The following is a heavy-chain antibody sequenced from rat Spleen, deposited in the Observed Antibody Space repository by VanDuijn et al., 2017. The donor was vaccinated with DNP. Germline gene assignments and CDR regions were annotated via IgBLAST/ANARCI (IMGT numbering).Heavy chain of an antibody. V-gene: IGHV5-17*01. D-gene: IGHD1-3*01. CDR1: GFTFSDYV. J-gene: IGHJ3*01. CDR2: ISYDGSRI. Sequence: EVQLVESGGGLVRPGRSLKLSCAASGFTFSDYVMAWVRQAPKKGLEWVATISYDGSRIYYRDSVKGRFTVSRDNAKSSLYLQMDSLRSEDTATYYCARQGPDNYGSNWFAYWGQGALVTVSS. CDR3: ARQGPDNYGSNWFAY.